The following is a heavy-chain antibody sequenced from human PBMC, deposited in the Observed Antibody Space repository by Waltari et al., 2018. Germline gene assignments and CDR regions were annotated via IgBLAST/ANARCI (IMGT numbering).Heavy chain of an antibody. J-gene: IGHJ5*02. CDR1: GGSFSGYY. Sequence: QVQLQQWGAGLLTPSETLSLPCAVYGGSFSGYYWSWIRQPPGKGLEWIGEINHSGSTNYNPSLKSRVTISVDTSKNQFSLKLSSVTAADTAVYYCARNRIAALDPWGQGTLVTVSS. D-gene: IGHD6-13*01. V-gene: IGHV4-34*01. CDR2: INHSGST. CDR3: ARNRIAALDP.